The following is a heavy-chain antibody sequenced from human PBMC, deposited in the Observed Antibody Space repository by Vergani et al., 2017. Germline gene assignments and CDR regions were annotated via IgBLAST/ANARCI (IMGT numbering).Heavy chain of an antibody. Sequence: EVHLEESGGGLVQPGGSLRLSCAASGFTLGDYYMAWLRLAPGKGLDWVASIKRDETETFYVDSVKGRLTISRDNAKTTQYLQMTSLRDEDRGVYYCARISGGSAPYLHYWVQGTLVTVAS. CDR1: GFTLGDYY. V-gene: IGHV3-7*01. CDR3: ARISGGSAPYLHY. CDR2: IKRDETET. D-gene: IGHD2-15*01. J-gene: IGHJ1*01.